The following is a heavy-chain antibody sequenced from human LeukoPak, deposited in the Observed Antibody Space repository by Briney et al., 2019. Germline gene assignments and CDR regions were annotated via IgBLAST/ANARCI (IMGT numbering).Heavy chain of an antibody. CDR3: ARAYYYDSSANTWGDYFDY. CDR1: GFTVAEYG. J-gene: IGHJ4*02. CDR2: IIWDGGST. D-gene: IGHD3-22*01. Sequence: GRSLRLSCAASGFTVAEYGISWVRQDPGKWLESVSLIIWDGGSTGYADSVKGQFTISRDNAKNSLNLQMNSLRAEDTALYYCARAYYYDSSANTWGDYFDYWGQGTLVTVSS. V-gene: IGHV3-20*04.